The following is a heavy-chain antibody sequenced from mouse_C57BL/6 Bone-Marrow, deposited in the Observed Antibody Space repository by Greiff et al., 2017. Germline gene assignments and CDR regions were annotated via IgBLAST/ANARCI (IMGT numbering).Heavy chain of an antibody. CDR1: GFTFSSYG. J-gene: IGHJ2*01. D-gene: IGHD2-4*01. CDR2: ISSGGSYT. Sequence: EVKVVESGGDLVKPGGSLKLSCAASGFTFSSYGMSWVRQTPDKRLEWVATISSGGSYTYYPDSVKGRFTISRDNAKNTLYLQMSSLKSEDTAMYYCARRLYDYDGGYYFDYWGQGTTLTVSS. CDR3: ARRLYDYDGGYYFDY. V-gene: IGHV5-6*02.